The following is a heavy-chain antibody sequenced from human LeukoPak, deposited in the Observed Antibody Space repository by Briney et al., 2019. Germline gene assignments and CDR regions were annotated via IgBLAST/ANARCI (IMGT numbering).Heavy chain of an antibody. D-gene: IGHD6-13*01. J-gene: IGHJ4*02. CDR3: ARGPGTWYYY. Sequence: SETLSLTCTVYGGSFSGYYWSWIRQPPGKGLEWIGEINHSGSTNYNPSLKSRVTISIDTSKNQFSLRLSSVTAADTALYYCARGPGTWYYYWGQGTLVTVSS. CDR1: GGSFSGYY. V-gene: IGHV4-34*01. CDR2: INHSGST.